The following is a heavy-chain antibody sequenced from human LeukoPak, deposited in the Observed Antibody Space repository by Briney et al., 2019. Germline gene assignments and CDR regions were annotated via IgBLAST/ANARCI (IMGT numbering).Heavy chain of an antibody. CDR1: GGSFSGYC. J-gene: IGHJ4*02. D-gene: IGHD1-26*01. CDR2: INHSGST. Sequence: PSETLSLTCAVYGGSFSGYCWSWIRQPPGKGLEWIGEINHSGSTNYNPSLKSRVTISVDTSKNQFSLKLSSVTAADTAVYYCARGWGGATLDYWGQGTLVTVSS. CDR3: ARGWGGATLDY. V-gene: IGHV4-34*01.